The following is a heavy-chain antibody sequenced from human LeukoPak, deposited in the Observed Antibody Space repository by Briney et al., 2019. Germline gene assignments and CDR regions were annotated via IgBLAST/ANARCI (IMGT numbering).Heavy chain of an antibody. CDR1: GGTFSSYA. V-gene: IGHV1-69*05. Sequence: SVKVSCKXSGGTFSSYAISWVRQAPGQGLERMGRISPIFGTANYAQKFQGRVTITTDESTSTAYMELSSLRSEDTAVYYCVLEGNWNYIARLGITGFDPWGQGTLVTVSS. J-gene: IGHJ5*02. CDR2: ISPIFGTA. D-gene: IGHD1-7*01. CDR3: VLEGNWNYIARLGITGFDP.